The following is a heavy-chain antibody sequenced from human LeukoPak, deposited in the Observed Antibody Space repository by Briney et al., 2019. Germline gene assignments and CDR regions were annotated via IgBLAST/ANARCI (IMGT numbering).Heavy chain of an antibody. CDR2: ISGRGLT. CDR3: ANGYSSPPGH. D-gene: IGHD6-13*01. CDR1: GFTFSNYA. V-gene: IGHV3-23*01. Sequence: GGSLRLSCAASGFTFSNYAMSWVRQAPGKGLEWVSAISGRGLTFYADSVKGRFTISRDNSKNTLSLQMNSLRAEDTAIYYCANGYSSPPGHWGQGTLVTVSS. J-gene: IGHJ4*02.